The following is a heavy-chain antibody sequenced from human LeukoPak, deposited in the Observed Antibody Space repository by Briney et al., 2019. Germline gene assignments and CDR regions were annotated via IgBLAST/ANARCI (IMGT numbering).Heavy chain of an antibody. CDR1: GFTFSSYA. J-gene: IGHJ4*02. Sequence: GGSLRLSCAASGFTFSSYAMHWVRQAPGKGLEYVSAISSNVGSTYYANSVKGRFTISRDNSKNTLYLQMGSLRAEDMAVYYCARPGGNTAMVEAFFDYWGQGTLVTVSS. CDR2: ISSNVGST. CDR3: ARPGGNTAMVEAFFDY. V-gene: IGHV3-64*01. D-gene: IGHD5-18*01.